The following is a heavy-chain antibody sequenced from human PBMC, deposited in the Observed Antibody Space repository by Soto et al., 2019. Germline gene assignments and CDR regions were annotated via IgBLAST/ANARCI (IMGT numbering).Heavy chain of an antibody. CDR1: GFTFSSDE. J-gene: IGHJ4*02. V-gene: IGHV3-48*03. CDR3: ASLDMATMQA. Sequence: EVQLVESGGGLVQAGGSLRLSCAASGFTFSSDEMNWVRQAPGKGLEWVSYISSSDSAIYYADSVKGRFTISRDNAKNLLYLQMNSLRAEDTAVYYCASLDMATMQAWGQGTLVTVSS. CDR2: ISSSDSAI. D-gene: IGHD2-2*03.